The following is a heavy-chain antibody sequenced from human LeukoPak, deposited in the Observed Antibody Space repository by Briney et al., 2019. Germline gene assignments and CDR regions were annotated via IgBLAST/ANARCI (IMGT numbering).Heavy chain of an antibody. D-gene: IGHD2-2*02. CDR2: IYIGGST. V-gene: IGHV3-53*01. CDR1: GFTVSSNY. J-gene: IGHJ4*02. Sequence: PGGSLRLSCAASGFTVSSNYMSWVRQAPGKGLEWVSVIYIGGSTYYADSVKGRFTISRDISKNTLYLQMNSLRAEDTAMYYCARLGFVVPAVIFDYWGQGTLVTVFS. CDR3: ARLGFVVPAVIFDY.